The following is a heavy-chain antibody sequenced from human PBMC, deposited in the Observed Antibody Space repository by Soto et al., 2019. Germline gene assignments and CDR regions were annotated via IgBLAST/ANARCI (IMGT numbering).Heavy chain of an antibody. D-gene: IGHD3-10*01. CDR3: ARGVTMVRGVIDTPYFDN. Sequence: PSETLSLTCTVSGGSISSGGYYWSWIRQHPGKGLEWIGYIYYSGSTYYNPSLKRRVTISVDTSKNQYSLKLSSVTAAETAVYYCARGVTMVRGVIDTPYFDNWGQGTMVTVSS. V-gene: IGHV4-31*03. CDR2: IYYSGST. J-gene: IGHJ4*02. CDR1: GGSISSGGYY.